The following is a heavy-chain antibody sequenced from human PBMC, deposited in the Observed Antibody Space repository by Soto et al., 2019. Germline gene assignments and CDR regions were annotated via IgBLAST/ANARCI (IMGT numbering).Heavy chain of an antibody. Sequence: QVQLVQSGAEVKKPGSSVKVSCKASGGTFSSYAISWVRQAPGQGLEWMGGIIPIFGTANYAQKFQGRVTITADESTSTAYMELSSLRSEDTAVYYCAREQSCYDSSQGFYGMDVWGQGTTVTVSS. D-gene: IGHD3-22*01. CDR3: AREQSCYDSSQGFYGMDV. CDR2: IIPIFGTA. J-gene: IGHJ6*02. V-gene: IGHV1-69*12. CDR1: GGTFSSYA.